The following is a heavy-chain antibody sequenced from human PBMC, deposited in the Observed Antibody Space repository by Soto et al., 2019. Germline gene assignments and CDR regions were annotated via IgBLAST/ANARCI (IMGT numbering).Heavy chain of an antibody. CDR1: GGSISSYY. Sequence: QVQLQESGPGLVKPSETLSLTYTVSGGSISSYYWSWIRQPDGKGLEWIGRIYTSGSTNYNRSIKSRVTMSVETSKNQFSLKLSSVTAADTAGYYCARGGQGDYYDSSGYYNTYYFDSWGQGTLVTVSS. CDR3: ARGGQGDYYDSSGYYNTYYFDS. CDR2: IYTSGST. D-gene: IGHD3-22*01. V-gene: IGHV4-4*07. J-gene: IGHJ4*02.